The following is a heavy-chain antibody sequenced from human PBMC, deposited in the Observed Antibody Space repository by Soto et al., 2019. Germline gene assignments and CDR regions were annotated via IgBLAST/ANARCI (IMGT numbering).Heavy chain of an antibody. CDR1: GFTFSNAW. CDR2: IKSKTYGGTT. CDR3: TTVGGSSDFDY. Sequence: GPLRLSCAASGFTFSNAWMSWVRQAPGKGLEWVGRIKSKTYGGTTDYAAPVKGRFTISRDDSKNTLYLQMNSLKTEDTAVYYCTTVGGSSDFDYWGQGTLVTVSS. J-gene: IGHJ4*02. V-gene: IGHV3-15*01. D-gene: IGHD1-26*01.